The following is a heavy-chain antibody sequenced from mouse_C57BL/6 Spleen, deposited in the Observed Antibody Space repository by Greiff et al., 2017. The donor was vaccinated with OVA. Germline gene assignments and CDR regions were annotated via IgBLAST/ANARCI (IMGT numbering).Heavy chain of an antibody. CDR2: IDPSDSYT. V-gene: IGHV1-59*01. D-gene: IGHD2-10*01. CDR1: GYTFTSYW. Sequence: QVQLQQPGAELVRPGTSVKLSCKASGYTFTSYWMHWVKQRPGQGLEWIGVIDPSDSYTNYNQKFKGKATLTVDTSSSTAYMQLSSLTSEDSAVYYCAREGGLLEDYWGQGTTLTVSS. J-gene: IGHJ2*01. CDR3: AREGGLLEDY.